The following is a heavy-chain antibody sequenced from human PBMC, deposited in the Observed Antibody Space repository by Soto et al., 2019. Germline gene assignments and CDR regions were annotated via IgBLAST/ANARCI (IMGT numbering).Heavy chain of an antibody. CDR2: INAGNGNT. D-gene: IGHD6-6*01. CDR3: AGSIAARREVWFYP. V-gene: IGHV1-3*01. CDR1: GYTFTSYA. J-gene: IGHJ5*02. Sequence: QVPLVQSGAEVKKPGASVKVSCKASGYTFTSYAMHWVRQAPGQRLEWMGWINAGNGNTKYSQKFQGRVTITRDTSASTAYMELSSLRSEDTAVYYCAGSIAARREVWFYPWGQGTLVTVSS.